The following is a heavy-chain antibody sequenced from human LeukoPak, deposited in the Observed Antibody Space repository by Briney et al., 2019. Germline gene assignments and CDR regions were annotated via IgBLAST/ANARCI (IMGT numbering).Heavy chain of an antibody. V-gene: IGHV4-30-4*08. CDR1: GGSISSGDYC. D-gene: IGHD1-26*01. J-gene: IGHJ4*02. CDR3: ARVRSRSGSYYFDY. CDR2: IYYSGST. Sequence: SETLSLTCTVSGGSISSGDYCWSWIRQPPGKGLEWIGYIYYSGSTYYNPSLKSRVTISVDTSKNQFSLKLSSVTAADTAVYYCARVRSRSGSYYFDYWGQGTLVTVSS.